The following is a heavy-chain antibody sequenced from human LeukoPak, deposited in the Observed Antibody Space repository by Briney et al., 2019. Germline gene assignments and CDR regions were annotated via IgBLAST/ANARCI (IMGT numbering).Heavy chain of an antibody. J-gene: IGHJ4*02. CDR2: IYYSGST. D-gene: IGHD6-6*01. CDR1: GGSISSGGYS. Sequence: SETLSLTCAVSGGSISSGGYSWSWIRQPPGNGLEWIGYIYYSGSTYYNPSLKSRVTISVDTSKNQFSLKLSSVTAADTAVYYCARGGAARGLGYWGQGTLVTVSS. V-gene: IGHV4-30-4*07. CDR3: ARGGAARGLGY.